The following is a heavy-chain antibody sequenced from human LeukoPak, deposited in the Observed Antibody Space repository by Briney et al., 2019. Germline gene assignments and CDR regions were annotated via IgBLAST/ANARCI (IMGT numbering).Heavy chain of an antibody. CDR2: ISTAGDT. Sequence: PGGSLRLSCAASGFTFSSSDMHWVRQTTGKGLEWASAISTAGDTFYSDSVKGRFTISRESAKNSLYLQMDSLGAGDTAVYYCAKEPLTAGFWYFDLWGRGTLVTVSS. D-gene: IGHD2-21*02. V-gene: IGHV3-13*01. CDR3: AKEPLTAGFWYFDL. CDR1: GFTFSSSD. J-gene: IGHJ2*01.